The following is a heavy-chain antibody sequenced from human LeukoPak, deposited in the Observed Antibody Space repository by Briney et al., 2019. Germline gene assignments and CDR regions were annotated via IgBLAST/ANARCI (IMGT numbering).Heavy chain of an antibody. D-gene: IGHD6-19*01. J-gene: IGHJ4*02. CDR1: GYTFTGYY. V-gene: IGHV1-2*02. Sequence: ASVKVSCKASGYTFTGYYMHWVRQAPGQGLEWMGWINPNSGGTNYAQKFQGRVTVTRDTSISTAYMELSRLRSDDTAVYYCARASIAVAGQFDYWGQGTLVTVSS. CDR2: INPNSGGT. CDR3: ARASIAVAGQFDY.